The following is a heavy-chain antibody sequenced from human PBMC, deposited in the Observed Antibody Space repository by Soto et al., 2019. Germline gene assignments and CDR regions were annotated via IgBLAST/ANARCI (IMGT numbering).Heavy chain of an antibody. D-gene: IGHD6-13*01. J-gene: IGHJ6*02. CDR2: TSGSGGST. CDR1: GFTFSSYA. V-gene: IGHV3-23*01. Sequence: GGSLRLSCAASGFTFSSYAMSWVRQAPGKGLEWVSATSGSGGSTYYADSVKGRFTISRDNSKNTLYLQMNSLRAEDTAVYYCANTRIAAAGTWAEYYYGMDVWGQGTTVTVSS. CDR3: ANTRIAAAGTWAEYYYGMDV.